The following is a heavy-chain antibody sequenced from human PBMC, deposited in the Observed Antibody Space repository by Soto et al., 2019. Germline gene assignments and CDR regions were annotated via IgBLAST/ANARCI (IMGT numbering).Heavy chain of an antibody. J-gene: IGHJ4*02. D-gene: IGHD1-1*01. V-gene: IGHV4-4*07. CDR3: ARSGGSYNFDS. CDR1: SGSVSTYY. Sequence: PSETLSLTCTVASGSVSTYYWSWIRQPAGKGLERIGRIFVNGNTNYNPSLRSRVTISVDTSKGQFSLNLTSVTAADTAVYFCARSGGSYNFDSWGQGILVTVSS. CDR2: IFVNGNT.